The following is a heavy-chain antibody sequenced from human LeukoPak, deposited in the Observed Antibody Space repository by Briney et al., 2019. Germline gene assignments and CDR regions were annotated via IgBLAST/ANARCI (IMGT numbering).Heavy chain of an antibody. CDR2: SRNKVNRDNT. CDR3: VREYYGGYDY. CDR1: GFDFSVYY. J-gene: IGHJ4*02. D-gene: IGHD3-10*01. Sequence: GGSLRLSCAASGFDFSVYYMAWARQAPGKGLEWVGLSRNKVNRDNTEYAASLKGRITISRDDSKNLMHLQMKSLKSEDTAVYYCVREYYGGYDYWGQGTLVTVSS. V-gene: IGHV3-72*01.